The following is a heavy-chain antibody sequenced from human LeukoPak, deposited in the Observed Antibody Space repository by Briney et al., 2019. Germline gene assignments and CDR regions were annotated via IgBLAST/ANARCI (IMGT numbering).Heavy chain of an antibody. CDR2: ISYDGITT. V-gene: IGHV3-30-3*01. D-gene: IGHD1-26*01. J-gene: IGHJ3*02. CDR3: ASSRPWELLSAFQM. Sequence: GGSLRLSCAASGFSFSTYAMYWVRQAPGKGLEGVALISYDGITTYYADPVKGRFTISTDTSKNTLFLQMNSLISEDTAVYYCASSRPWELLSAFQMWGQGTLVTVSS. CDR1: GFSFSTYA.